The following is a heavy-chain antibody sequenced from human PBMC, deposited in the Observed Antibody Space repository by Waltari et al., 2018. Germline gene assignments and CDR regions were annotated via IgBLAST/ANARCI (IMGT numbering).Heavy chain of an antibody. CDR2: IKQDGSEK. D-gene: IGHD1-26*01. CDR1: GFTFSSYW. Sequence: EVQLVESGGGLVQPGGSLRLSCAASGFTFSSYWMSWVRQAPGKGLEWVANIKQDGSEKYYVDSVKGRFTISRDNAKNSLYLQMNSLRAEDTAVYYCARDLGKSGSSYFDPWGQGTLVTVSS. CDR3: ARDLGKSGSSYFDP. J-gene: IGHJ5*02. V-gene: IGHV3-7*01.